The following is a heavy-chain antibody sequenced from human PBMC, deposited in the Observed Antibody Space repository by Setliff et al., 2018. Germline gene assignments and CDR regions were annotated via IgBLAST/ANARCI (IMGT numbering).Heavy chain of an antibody. V-gene: IGHV1-69*05. D-gene: IGHD5-18*01. CDR2: TIPMFGTT. CDR3: AKLVWLTTWYYMDV. CDR1: GGTFRNYG. J-gene: IGHJ6*03. Sequence: SVKVSCKATGGTFRNYGISWVRQAPGQGLEWMGGTIPMFGTTNYAQKFQGRVTIITDESTSTAYMELSSLRSEDTAVYYCAKLVWLTTWYYMDVWGKGTTVTVSS.